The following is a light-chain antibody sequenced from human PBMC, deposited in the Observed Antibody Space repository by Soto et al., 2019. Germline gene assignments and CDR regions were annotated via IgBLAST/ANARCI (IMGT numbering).Light chain of an antibody. CDR3: QAYDYSLTASV. CDR1: SSNLGAGYD. CDR2: GNR. J-gene: IGLJ2*01. V-gene: IGLV1-40*01. Sequence: QAVVTQPPSVSGAPGQRVTLYCTGNSSNLGAGYDVHWYQQLPGAAPKLVIFGNRNRPSGVHERFSGSKSGTSASLAITGLQAEDEADYYCQAYDYSLTASVFGGGTKLTVL.